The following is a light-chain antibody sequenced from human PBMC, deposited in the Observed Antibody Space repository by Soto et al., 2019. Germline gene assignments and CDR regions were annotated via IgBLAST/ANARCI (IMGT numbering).Light chain of an antibody. CDR1: SSDVGGYNY. J-gene: IGLJ1*01. CDR2: DVT. Sequence: QSVLTQPASLSGSPGQSITISCTGTSSDVGGYNYVSWYQQNPGKAPKLMIYDVTNRPSGVSNRFSGSKSGNTASLTISGLQAEDEADYYCRSYRPSNTLVFGTGTKVTVL. V-gene: IGLV2-14*01. CDR3: RSYRPSNTLV.